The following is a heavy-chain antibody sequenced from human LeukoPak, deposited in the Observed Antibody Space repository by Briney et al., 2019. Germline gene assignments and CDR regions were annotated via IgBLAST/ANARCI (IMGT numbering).Heavy chain of an antibody. V-gene: IGHV1-69*13. CDR2: IIPIFGTA. CDR1: GGTFDSYT. CDR3: AKGGQRNRAHFDY. J-gene: IGHJ4*02. D-gene: IGHD1-14*01. Sequence: SVKVSCKASGGTFDSYTISWVRQAPGQGLEWMGGIIPIFGTANHAQKFQGRVTITADESTSTAYMELSSLRSEDTAVYYCAKGGQRNRAHFDYWGQGTLVTVSS.